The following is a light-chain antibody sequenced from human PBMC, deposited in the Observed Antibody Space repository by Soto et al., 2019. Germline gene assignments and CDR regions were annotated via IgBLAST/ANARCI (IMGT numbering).Light chain of an antibody. CDR2: GAS. CDR3: HQRNQ. Sequence: ESVLPQSTGTLSLSPGERATLSCRASQSVSSSYLAWYHQKPDQAPRLLIYGASSRATGIPDRFSGSRSGTDFTLTISSVEPEDFAMYYCHQRNQFGQGTRLEIK. J-gene: IGKJ5*01. V-gene: IGKV3-20*01. CDR1: QSVSSSY.